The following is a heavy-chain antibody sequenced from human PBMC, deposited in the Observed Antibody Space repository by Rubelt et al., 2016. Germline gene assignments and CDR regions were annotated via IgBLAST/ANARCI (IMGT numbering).Heavy chain of an antibody. D-gene: IGHD4-23*01. Sequence: EVQLLESGGGLVQPGGSLRLSCAASGFTFSRNAMNWVRQAPGKGLEWVSAMSGSDTRTYYADSVKGQFTISRDNSKNTLYLQMTSLRAEDTAVYYCAKGSRDYGGELAYWGQGTLVTVSS. CDR1: GFTFSRNA. V-gene: IGHV3-23*01. CDR3: AKGSRDYGGELAY. CDR2: MSGSDTRT. J-gene: IGHJ4*02.